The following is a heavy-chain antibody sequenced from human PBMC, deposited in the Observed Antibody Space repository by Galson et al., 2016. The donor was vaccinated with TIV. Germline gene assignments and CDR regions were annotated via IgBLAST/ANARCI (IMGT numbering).Heavy chain of an antibody. CDR3: ARVRDIRVGPGGMTGGFNGCWVDP. D-gene: IGHD2-2*01. CDR2: IKPNSGET. V-gene: IGHV1-8*01. CDR1: GYTFNNYE. Sequence: SVKVSCKASGYTFNNYEINWVRQASGQGLEWMGWIKPNSGETGFAQRFQDRVTMTTDTSISTAYMELRSLTTEDTAVYYCARVRDIRVGPGGMTGGFNGCWVDPWGQGTLVPVSS. J-gene: IGHJ5*02.